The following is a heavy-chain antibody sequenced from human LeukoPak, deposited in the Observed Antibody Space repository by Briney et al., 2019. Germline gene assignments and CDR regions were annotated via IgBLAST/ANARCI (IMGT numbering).Heavy chain of an antibody. J-gene: IGHJ3*02. CDR1: GFTFSSYS. CDR2: ISSSSSYI. D-gene: IGHD3-22*01. Sequence: GGSLRLSCAASGFTFSSYSMNWVRQAPGKGLEGVSSISSSSSYIYYADSVKGRFTISRDNAKNSLYLQMNSLRAEDTAVYYCARDKTDSSGYYGAFDIWGQGTMVTVSS. V-gene: IGHV3-21*01. CDR3: ARDKTDSSGYYGAFDI.